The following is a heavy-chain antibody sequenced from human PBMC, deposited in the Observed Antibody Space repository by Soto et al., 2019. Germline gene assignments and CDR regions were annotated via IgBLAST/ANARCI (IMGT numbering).Heavy chain of an antibody. Sequence: QVQLVQSGAEVKKPGSSVKVSCKASGGTFSSYTISWVRQAPGQGLEWMGRIIPILGIANYAQKFQGRVTITADKSTSTAYMELGSLRAEDTAVYYCARHGGYSYGFSVYNWFDPWGQGTLVTVSS. J-gene: IGHJ5*02. V-gene: IGHV1-69*02. CDR3: ARHGGYSYGFSVYNWFDP. D-gene: IGHD5-18*01. CDR1: GGTFSSYT. CDR2: IIPILGIA.